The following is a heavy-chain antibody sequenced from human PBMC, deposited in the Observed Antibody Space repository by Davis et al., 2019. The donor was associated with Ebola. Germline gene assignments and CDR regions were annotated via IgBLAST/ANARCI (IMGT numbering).Heavy chain of an antibody. CDR1: GGSISSSNW. CDR2: IYPSGST. V-gene: IGHV4-4*02. Sequence: SETLSLTCAVSGGSISSSNWWSWVRQPPGKGLEWIGEIYPSGSTNYNPSLKSRVTISVDTSKNQFSLKLSSVTAADTAVYYCARVGVRYFDWLQIIPTYFDYWGQGTLVTVSS. D-gene: IGHD3-9*01. J-gene: IGHJ4*02. CDR3: ARVGVRYFDWLQIIPTYFDY.